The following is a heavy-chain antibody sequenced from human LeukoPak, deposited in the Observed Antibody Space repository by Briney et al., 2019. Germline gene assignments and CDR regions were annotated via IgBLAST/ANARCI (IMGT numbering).Heavy chain of an antibody. CDR3: ARETRSYYDSSGFRL. CDR2: IYYSGST. D-gene: IGHD3-22*01. V-gene: IGHV4-59*01. CDR1: GGSISSYY. J-gene: IGHJ2*01. Sequence: SETLSLTCTVSGGSISSYYWSWIRQPPGKGLEWIGYIYYSGSTNYNPSLKSRVTISVDTSKNQFSLKLSSVTAADTAVYYCARETRSYYDSSGFRLWGRGTLVTVSS.